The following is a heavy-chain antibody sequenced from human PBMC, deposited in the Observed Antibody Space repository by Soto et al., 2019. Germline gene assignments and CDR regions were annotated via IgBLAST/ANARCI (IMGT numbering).Heavy chain of an antibody. CDR1: GGSISSYY. V-gene: IGHV4-59*01. J-gene: IGHJ4*02. Sequence: SEPVSLTCTVSGGSISSYYWSWIRQPPGKGLEWIGYIYYSGSTNYNPSLKSRVTISVDTSKNQFSLKLSSVTAADTAVYYCARFGGPSYCSSTSCYNKNFDYWGQGTRVTVSS. D-gene: IGHD2-2*02. CDR3: ARFGGPSYCSSTSCYNKNFDY. CDR2: IYYSGST.